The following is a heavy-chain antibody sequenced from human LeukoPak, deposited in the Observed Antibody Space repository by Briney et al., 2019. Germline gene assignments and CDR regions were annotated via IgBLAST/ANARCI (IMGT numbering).Heavy chain of an antibody. CDR2: ITSGGGYT. Sequence: PGGSLRLSCAASGFTFSTYAMSWVRQAPGKGLEWVSTITSGGGYTYYADSVKGRFTISRDNAKNTLYLQMNSLRAEDTAVYYCARDPEWLLYRYLDYWGQGTLVTVSS. J-gene: IGHJ4*02. D-gene: IGHD3-3*01. CDR1: GFTFSTYA. V-gene: IGHV3-23*01. CDR3: ARDPEWLLYRYLDY.